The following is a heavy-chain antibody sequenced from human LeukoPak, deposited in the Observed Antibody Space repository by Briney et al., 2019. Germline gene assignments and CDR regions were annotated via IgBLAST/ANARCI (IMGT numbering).Heavy chain of an antibody. Sequence: GGSLRLSCAASGFSVSIKYMNWVRQAPGKGLEWVSILYSSGTTHYANSVKGRFTISRDNSENKLFLQMNSLRAEDTAVYYCARGGFGPSDALDIWGQGTMVTVSS. CDR2: LYSSGTT. D-gene: IGHD3-10*01. J-gene: IGHJ3*02. CDR3: ARGGFGPSDALDI. CDR1: GFSVSIKY. V-gene: IGHV3-53*01.